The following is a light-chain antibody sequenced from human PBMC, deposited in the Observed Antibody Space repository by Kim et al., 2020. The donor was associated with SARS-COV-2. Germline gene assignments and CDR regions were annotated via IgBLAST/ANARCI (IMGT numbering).Light chain of an antibody. CDR3: LLTHSGVGV. J-gene: IGLJ3*02. V-gene: IGLV7-46*01. Sequence: QAVVTQEPSLTVSPGGTVTLTCGSSTGAVTSGHYPFWFQQKPGQAPRTLIYGSSSKHSWTPARFSGSVLGGKAALTLSGAQPEGEAEYYCLLTHSGVGVIGGGTQLTVL. CDR1: TGAVTSGHY. CDR2: GSS.